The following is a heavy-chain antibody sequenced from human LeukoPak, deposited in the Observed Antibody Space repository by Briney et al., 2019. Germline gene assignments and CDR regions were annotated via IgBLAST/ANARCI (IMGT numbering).Heavy chain of an antibody. CDR2: ISWNSGSI. CDR1: GFTFDDYA. CDR3: ARKTGTTGEAFDY. J-gene: IGHJ4*02. V-gene: IGHV3-9*01. D-gene: IGHD1-1*01. Sequence: PGGSLRLSCVASGFTFDDYAMHWVRQAPGKGXXXXSSISWNSGSIXXXGSVKGRFTISRDNAKNSLYLQMNSLRAEDTALYYCARKTGTTGEAFDYWGQGTQVTVSS.